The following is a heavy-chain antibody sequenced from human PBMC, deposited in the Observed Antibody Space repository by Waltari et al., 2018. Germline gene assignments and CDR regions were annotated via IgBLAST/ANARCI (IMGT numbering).Heavy chain of an antibody. CDR2: INPNSGGT. CDR1: GGTFSSYA. J-gene: IGHJ4*02. V-gene: IGHV1-2*02. Sequence: QVQLVQSGAEVKKPGSSVKVSCKASGGTFSSYAISWVRQAPGQGLEWMGWINPNSGGTNYAQKFQGRVTMTRDTSISTAYMELSRLRSDDTAVYYCARPLRYFESNYWGQGTLVTVSS. CDR3: ARPLRYFESNY. D-gene: IGHD3-9*01.